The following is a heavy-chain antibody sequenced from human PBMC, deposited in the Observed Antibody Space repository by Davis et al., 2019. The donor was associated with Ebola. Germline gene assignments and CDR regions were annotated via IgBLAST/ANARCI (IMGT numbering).Heavy chain of an antibody. CDR3: SERGSSV. V-gene: IGHV4-59*03. Sequence: PSETLSLTCTVSDASISGHYWNWFRQPPGKGLEWIGFISGSGRTSYNPSLKSRVTISVDTSKNQFSLKLTSVTAADTAMYYCSERGSSVWGQGTLVTVSS. CDR2: ISGSGRT. CDR1: DASISGHY. J-gene: IGHJ4*02. D-gene: IGHD3-10*01.